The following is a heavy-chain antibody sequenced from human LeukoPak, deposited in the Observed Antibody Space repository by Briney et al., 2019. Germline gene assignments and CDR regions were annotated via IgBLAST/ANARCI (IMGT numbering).Heavy chain of an antibody. V-gene: IGHV3-23*01. CDR2: ITGSGGNT. Sequence: GGSLRLSCAASGFTFSSCGMSWVRQSPGKGLEWVSAITGSGGNTYYADSVKGRFTISRDNSKNTLFLQMDSLRAEDTAVYYCARDREGSSSWDYWGQGTLVTVSS. CDR3: ARDREGSSSWDY. J-gene: IGHJ4*02. CDR1: GFTFSSCG. D-gene: IGHD6-13*01.